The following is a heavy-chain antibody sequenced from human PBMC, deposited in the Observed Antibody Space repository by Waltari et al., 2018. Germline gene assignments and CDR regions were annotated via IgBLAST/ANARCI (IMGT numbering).Heavy chain of an antibody. CDR1: GGSISSYY. Sequence: QVQLQESGPGLVKPSETLSLPCTVSGGSISSYYWSWIRQPPGKGLEWIGYIYYSGSTNYNPSLKSRVTISVDTSKNQFSLKLSSVTAADTAVYYCARHEECSSTSCQFGYWGQGTLVTVSS. J-gene: IGHJ4*02. CDR2: IYYSGST. CDR3: ARHEECSSTSCQFGY. V-gene: IGHV4-59*08. D-gene: IGHD2-2*01.